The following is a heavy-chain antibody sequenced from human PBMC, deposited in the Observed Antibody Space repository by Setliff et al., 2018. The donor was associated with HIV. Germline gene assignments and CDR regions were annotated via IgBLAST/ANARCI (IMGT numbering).Heavy chain of an antibody. D-gene: IGHD3-10*01. V-gene: IGHV4-4*09. J-gene: IGHJ5*01. CDR3: ARRKLQDSTITTSNWFDS. CDR1: GDSVSRYS. CDR2: VYANGET. Sequence: SETLSLTCTVSGDSVSRYSWNWIRQPPGKGLEWIGYVYANGETNYNPSLKRRVTMSADTSRNQFSLSLNSATAADTAVYFCARRKLQDSTITTSNWFDSWGQGILVTVSS.